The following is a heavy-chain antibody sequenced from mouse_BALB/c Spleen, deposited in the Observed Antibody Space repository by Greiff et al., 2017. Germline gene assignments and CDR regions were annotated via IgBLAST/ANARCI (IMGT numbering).Heavy chain of an antibody. Sequence: VKLVESGPGLVQPSQSLSITCTVSGFSLTSYGVHWVRQSPGKGLEWLGVIWSGGSTDYNSALKSRLSISKDNSKSQVFLKMNSLQTDDTAMYYCAKHGQAWFAYWGQGTLVTVSA. D-gene: IGHD3-1*01. CDR3: AKHGQAWFAY. J-gene: IGHJ3*01. CDR2: IWSGGST. CDR1: GFSLTSYG. V-gene: IGHV2-4-1*01.